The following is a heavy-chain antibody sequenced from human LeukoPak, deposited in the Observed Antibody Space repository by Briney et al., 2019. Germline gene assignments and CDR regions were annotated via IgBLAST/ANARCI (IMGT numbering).Heavy chain of an antibody. CDR3: ARDTVFLRRGPDPPYYYMDV. Sequence: ASVKVSCKASGYTFTSYYMHWVRQAPGQGLEWMGIINPSGGSTSYAQKFQGRVTMTRDMSTSTVYMELSSLRSEDTAVYYCARDTVFLRRGPDPPYYYMDVWGKGTTVTVSS. V-gene: IGHV1-46*01. CDR1: GYTFTSYY. CDR2: INPSGGST. J-gene: IGHJ6*03. D-gene: IGHD4-11*01.